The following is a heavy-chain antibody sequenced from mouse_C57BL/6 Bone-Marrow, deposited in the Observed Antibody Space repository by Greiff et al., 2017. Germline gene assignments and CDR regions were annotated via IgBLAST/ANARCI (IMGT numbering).Heavy chain of an antibody. CDR2: IYPGSGNT. Sequence: VQLQQSGAELVRPGASVKLSCKASGYTFTAYYINWVKQRPGQGLDWISRIYPGSGNTYYNEKFKGKATLTAEKSSSTAYMQLSSLTSEDSAVYFCARSGYYGSSYVLAWFAYWGQGTLVTVSA. V-gene: IGHV1-76*01. J-gene: IGHJ3*01. D-gene: IGHD1-1*01. CDR1: GYTFTAYY. CDR3: ARSGYYGSSYVLAWFAY.